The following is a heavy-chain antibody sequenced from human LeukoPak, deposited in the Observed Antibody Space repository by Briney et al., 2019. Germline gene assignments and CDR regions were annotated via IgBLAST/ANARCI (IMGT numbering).Heavy chain of an antibody. J-gene: IGHJ4*02. Sequence: SGTLSLTCAVSGGSISSSNWWSWVRQPPGKGLEWIGEIYHSGSTNYNPSLKSRVTISVDKSKNQFSLKLSSVTAADTAVYYCARVVGGVVVVAATVYYFDYWGQGTLVTVSS. V-gene: IGHV4-4*02. CDR3: ARVVGGVVVVAATVYYFDY. CDR2: IYHSGST. CDR1: GGSISSSNW. D-gene: IGHD2-15*01.